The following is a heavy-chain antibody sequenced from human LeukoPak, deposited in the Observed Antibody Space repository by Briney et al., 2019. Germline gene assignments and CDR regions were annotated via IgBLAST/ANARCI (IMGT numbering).Heavy chain of an antibody. D-gene: IGHD1-14*01. Sequence: GESLKISSKGSGXSLTSYWVAWVRQMPGKGLEWMGIIYPRDSDTRYSPSFQGQVTISADKSINTAYLQWSGLKASDTAVYYCARHVTTASAARGFDIWGQGTMVTVSS. V-gene: IGHV5-51*01. CDR2: IYPRDSDT. J-gene: IGHJ3*02. CDR3: ARHVTTASAARGFDI. CDR1: GXSLTSYW.